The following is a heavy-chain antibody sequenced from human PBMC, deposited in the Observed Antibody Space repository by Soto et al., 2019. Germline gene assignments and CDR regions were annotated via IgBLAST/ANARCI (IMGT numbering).Heavy chain of an antibody. CDR1: GFTFGSYW. J-gene: IGHJ4*02. D-gene: IGHD3-10*01. Sequence: EVQLVESGGGLVQPGGSLRLSCAASGFTFGSYWMTWVRQAPETGLEWVANINQDGSRQYYVDSVKGRFTISRDNANKSLYLQMNSLRVEDTAMYYCASAGVYGSGGHVGYWGQGTLVTVSS. CDR3: ASAGVYGSGGHVGY. CDR2: INQDGSRQ. V-gene: IGHV3-7*01.